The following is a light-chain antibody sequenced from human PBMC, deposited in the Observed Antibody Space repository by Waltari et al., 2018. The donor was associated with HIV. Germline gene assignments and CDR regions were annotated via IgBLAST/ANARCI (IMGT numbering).Light chain of an antibody. CDR2: HND. CDR1: SSNLGSHY. V-gene: IGLV1-51*01. Sequence: QSVLTQPPSVSAAPGQKVTISCSGSSSNLGSHYLSWYQHLPGTAPKLLIYHNDDRPSGIPDRFSGSRSGTSASLDITGLQTGDEADYHCGTWDSSLSTVVFGGGTKLTVL. J-gene: IGLJ3*02. CDR3: GTWDSSLSTVV.